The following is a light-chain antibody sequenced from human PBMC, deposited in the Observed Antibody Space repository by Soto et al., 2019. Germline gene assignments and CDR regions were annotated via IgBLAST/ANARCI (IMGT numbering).Light chain of an antibody. CDR3: QQYNDWALT. CDR1: QSISSN. V-gene: IGKV3-15*01. Sequence: EIVMTQSPATLSVSPGEGATLSCRASQSISSNLAWYQQKPGQAPKLLIYGASTRATGFPARFSGSGSGTEFTITISSLQSEDFAVYYCQQYNDWALTFGGGTKVEIK. CDR2: GAS. J-gene: IGKJ4*01.